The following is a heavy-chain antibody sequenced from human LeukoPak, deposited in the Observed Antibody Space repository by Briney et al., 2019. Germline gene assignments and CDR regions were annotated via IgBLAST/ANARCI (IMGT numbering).Heavy chain of an antibody. J-gene: IGHJ5*02. V-gene: IGHV4-61*01. CDR1: GGSVSSGSYY. Sequence: PSETLSLTCTVSGGSVSSGSYYWSWIRQPPGKGLEWIGYIYYSGSTNYNPSLKSRVTISFDTSRTQFSLKLSSVTAADTAVYYCARHVESSSENFFDPWGQGTLVTVSS. CDR2: IYYSGST. CDR3: ARHVESSSENFFDP. D-gene: IGHD1-26*01.